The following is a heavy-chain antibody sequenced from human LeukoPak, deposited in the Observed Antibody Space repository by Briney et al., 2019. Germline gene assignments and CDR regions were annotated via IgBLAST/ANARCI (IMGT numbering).Heavy chain of an antibody. V-gene: IGHV4-59*08. CDR1: GGSISSYY. CDR2: IYYSGST. Sequence: PSETLSLTCTVSGGSISSYYWSWIRQPPGKGLEWIGYIYYSGSTNYNPSLKSRVTISVDTSKNQFSLKLSSVTAADTAVYYCARLRGSGWYSQSLLDYWGQGTLVTVSS. J-gene: IGHJ4*02. D-gene: IGHD6-19*01. CDR3: ARLRGSGWYSQSLLDY.